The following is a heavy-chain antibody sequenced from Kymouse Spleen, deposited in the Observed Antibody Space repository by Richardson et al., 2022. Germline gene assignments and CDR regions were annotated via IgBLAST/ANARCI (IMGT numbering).Heavy chain of an antibody. CDR2: INHSGST. D-gene: IGHD4-23*01,IGHD7-27*02. CDR1: GGSFSGYY. CDR3: ARVLTLSDAFDI. V-gene: IGHV4-34*01. J-gene: IGHJ3*02. Sequence: QVQLQQWGAGLLKPSETLSLTCAVYGGSFSGYYWSWIRQPPGKGLEWIGEINHSGSTNYNPSLKSRVTISVDTSKNQFSLKLSSVTAADTAVYYCARVLTLSDAFDIWGQGTMVTVSS.